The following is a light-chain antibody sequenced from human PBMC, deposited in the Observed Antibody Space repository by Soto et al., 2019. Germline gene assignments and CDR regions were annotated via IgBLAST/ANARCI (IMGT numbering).Light chain of an antibody. J-gene: IGLJ1*01. CDR2: DVS. CDR1: SSDVGGYNY. V-gene: IGLV2-11*01. CDR3: SAYTVSRTYV. Sequence: QSALTQPRSVSGSPGQSVTISCTGTSSDVGGYNYVSWYQQHPGKAPKFLIYDVSKRPSGVPDRFSGSKSGNTASLTISGLQAEDEADYYCSAYTVSRTYVFGTGTKVTVL.